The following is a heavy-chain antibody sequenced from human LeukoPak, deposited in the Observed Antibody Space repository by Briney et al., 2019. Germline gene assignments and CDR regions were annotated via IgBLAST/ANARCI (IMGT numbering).Heavy chain of an antibody. CDR3: ARDPTEYSGYENYYYYYGMDV. J-gene: IGHJ6*02. V-gene: IGHV3-48*04. D-gene: IGHD5-12*01. Sequence: GGSLRLSCAASGLTFSTYSMNWVRQAPGKGLEWVSYISAGSSTTYYADSVKGRFTISRDNAKNSLYLQMNSLRAEDTAVYYCARDPTEYSGYENYYYYYGMDVWGQGTTVTVSS. CDR2: ISAGSSTT. CDR1: GLTFSTYS.